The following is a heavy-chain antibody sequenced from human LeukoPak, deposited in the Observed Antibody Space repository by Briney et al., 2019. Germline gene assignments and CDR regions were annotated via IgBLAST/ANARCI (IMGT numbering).Heavy chain of an antibody. V-gene: IGHV3-23*01. CDR1: GFTFSSYS. Sequence: GGSLRLSCAASGFTFSSYSMNWARQAPGKGLEWVSGTSDRGDYTYYADSVKGRFTISRDNSKNTLYLQMNSLRAEDTAPYFCAKKAQYNGNYPLDYWGQGTLVTVSS. CDR2: TSDRGDYT. D-gene: IGHD1-26*01. J-gene: IGHJ4*02. CDR3: AKKAQYNGNYPLDY.